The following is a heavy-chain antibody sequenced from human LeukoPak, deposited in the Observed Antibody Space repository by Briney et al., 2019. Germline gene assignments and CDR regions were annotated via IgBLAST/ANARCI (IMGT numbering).Heavy chain of an antibody. CDR3: ARFQRHSGYSSSWVYYYGMDV. V-gene: IGHV4-34*01. CDR2: INHSGST. J-gene: IGHJ6*02. CDR1: GGSFSGYY. D-gene: IGHD6-13*01. Sequence: SETLSLTCAVYGGSFSGYYWSWIRQPPGKGLEWIGEINHSGSTNYNPSLKSRVTISVDTSKNQFSLKLSSVTAADTAVYYCARFQRHSGYSSSWVYYYGMDVWGQGTTVTVSS.